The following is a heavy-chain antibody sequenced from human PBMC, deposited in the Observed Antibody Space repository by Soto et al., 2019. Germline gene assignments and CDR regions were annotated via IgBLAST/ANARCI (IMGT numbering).Heavy chain of an antibody. J-gene: IGHJ5*02. D-gene: IGHD3-3*01. CDR2: INPSGGST. V-gene: IGHV1-46*03. CDR1: GYTFTSYY. CDR3: AANRRGLYGRFLDERFDP. Sequence: QVQLVQSGAEVKKPGASVKVSCKASGYTFTSYYMHWVRQAPGQGLEWMGIINPSGGSTSYAQKFQGRVTMTRDTSTSTVYMELSSLGSEDTAVYYCAANRRGLYGRFLDERFDPWGQGTLVTVSS.